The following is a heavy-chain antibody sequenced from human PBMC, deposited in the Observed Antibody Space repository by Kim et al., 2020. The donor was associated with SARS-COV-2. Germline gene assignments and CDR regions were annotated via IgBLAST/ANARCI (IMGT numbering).Heavy chain of an antibody. CDR2: ISYDGSNE. CDR1: GFTFSIYG. J-gene: IGHJ6*01. D-gene: IGHD3-10*01. CDR3: AKDLLRGGNYYYYGIDV. V-gene: IGHV3-30*18. Sequence: GGSLRLSCAASGFTFSIYGMYWVRQAPGKGLEWVALISYDGSNEYYADSVKGRFTISRDNSKNTLYLQMNSLRAEDTALFYCAKDLLRGGNYYYYGIDV.